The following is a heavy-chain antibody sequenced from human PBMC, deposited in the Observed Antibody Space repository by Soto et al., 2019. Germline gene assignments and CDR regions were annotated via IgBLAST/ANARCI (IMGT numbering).Heavy chain of an antibody. CDR3: ATTGMGVTLYYYYHGMDV. V-gene: IGHV3-66*01. CDR1: GFTVSTHY. D-gene: IGHD1-26*01. CDR2: MFYGGST. Sequence: EVQLVESGGGLVQPGGSLRLSCAASGFTVSTHYMTWVRQAPGKGLEWVSVMFYGGSTYYADSVKGRFTISRDDSKHTLYLRMISLGAEDSVVYYCATTGMGVTLYYYYHGMDVWGQGTTVTVSS. J-gene: IGHJ6*02.